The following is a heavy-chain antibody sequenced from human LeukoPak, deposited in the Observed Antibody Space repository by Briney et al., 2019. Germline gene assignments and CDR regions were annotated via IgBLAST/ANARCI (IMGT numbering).Heavy chain of an antibody. J-gene: IGHJ4*02. CDR1: GGSISSSSYY. CDR3: ARGLGGRRLS. Sequence: SETLSLTCTVSGGSISSSSYYWGWIRQPPGKGLEWIGSIYYSGSTYYNPSLKSRVTISVDTSKNQFSLKLSSVTAADTAVYYCARGLGGRRLSWGQGTLVTVSS. D-gene: IGHD1-26*01. CDR2: IYYSGST. V-gene: IGHV4-39*07.